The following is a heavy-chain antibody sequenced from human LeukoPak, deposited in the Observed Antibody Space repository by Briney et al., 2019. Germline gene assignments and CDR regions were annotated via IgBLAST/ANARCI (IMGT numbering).Heavy chain of an antibody. V-gene: IGHV3-21*01. CDR2: ISSSSSYI. CDR1: GFTFSSYS. J-gene: IGHJ4*02. CDR3: ARGRWGSGYYFDY. D-gene: IGHD6-25*01. Sequence: GGSLRLSCAASGFTFSSYSMNWVRQAPGKGLEWVSSISSSSSYIYYADSVKGRFTISRDNAKNSLYLQMSSLRAEDTAAYYCARGRWGSGYYFDYWGQGTLVTVSS.